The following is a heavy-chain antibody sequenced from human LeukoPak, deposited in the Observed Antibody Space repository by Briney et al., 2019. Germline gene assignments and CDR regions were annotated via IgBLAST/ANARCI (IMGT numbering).Heavy chain of an antibody. D-gene: IGHD2-2*01. V-gene: IGHV3-23*01. J-gene: IGHJ4*02. CDR3: AKDPRRYCSSTSCYDGFDY. CDR2: ISGSGGST. Sequence: PGGSLRLSYAASGFTFSSYAMSWVRQAPGKGLEWVSAISGSGGSTYYADSVKGRFTISRDNSKNTLYLQMNSLRAEDTAVYYCAKDPRRYCSSTSCYDGFDYWGQGTLVTVSS. CDR1: GFTFSSYA.